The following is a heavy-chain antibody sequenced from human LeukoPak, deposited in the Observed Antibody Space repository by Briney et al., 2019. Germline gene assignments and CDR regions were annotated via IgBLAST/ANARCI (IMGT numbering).Heavy chain of an antibody. CDR3: ARGLVVGGTGVWAFDI. D-gene: IGHD1-26*01. Sequence: GGSLRLSCAASGFTFSTSATGWVRQAPGKGLEWVSTISGSGGDTYYADFVKGRFTISRDNSKNTLYLQMNSLRAEDTALYYCARGLVVGGTGVWAFDIWGQGTMVTVSS. J-gene: IGHJ3*02. V-gene: IGHV3-23*01. CDR1: GFTFSTSA. CDR2: ISGSGGDT.